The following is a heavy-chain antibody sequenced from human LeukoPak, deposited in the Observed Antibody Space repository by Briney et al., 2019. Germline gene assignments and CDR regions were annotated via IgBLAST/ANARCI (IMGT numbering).Heavy chain of an antibody. D-gene: IGHD3-22*01. Sequence: ASVKVSCKASGYTFTGYYMNWVRQAPGQGLEWMGWINPNSGGANYAQKFQGRVTMTRDASTSTAYMELSRLRSDDTAVYYCARDRTYYYDSSGVPSREGGMDVWGQGTTVTVSS. CDR1: GYTFTGYY. V-gene: IGHV1-2*02. CDR2: INPNSGGA. CDR3: ARDRTYYYDSSGVPSREGGMDV. J-gene: IGHJ6*02.